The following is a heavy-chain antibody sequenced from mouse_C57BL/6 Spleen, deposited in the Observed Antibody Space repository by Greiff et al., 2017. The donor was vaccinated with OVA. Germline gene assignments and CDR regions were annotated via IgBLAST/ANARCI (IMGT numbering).Heavy chain of an antibody. CDR3: ARGGYYDYYAMDY. J-gene: IGHJ4*01. V-gene: IGHV1-85*01. Sequence: VQLQQSGPELVKPGASVKLSCKASGYTFTSYDINWVKQRPGQGLEWIGWIYPRDGSTKYNEKFKGKATLTVDTSSSTAYMELHSLTSEDSAVYFSARGGYYDYYAMDYWGQGTSVTVSS. D-gene: IGHD2-3*01. CDR1: GYTFTSYD. CDR2: IYPRDGST.